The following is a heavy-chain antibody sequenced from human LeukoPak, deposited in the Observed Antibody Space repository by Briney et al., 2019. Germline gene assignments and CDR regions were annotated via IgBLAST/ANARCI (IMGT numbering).Heavy chain of an antibody. CDR1: GYSFTSYW. CDR3: ARLWIYYRVTTQIYYFDY. CDR2: IYPGDSDT. J-gene: IGHJ4*02. V-gene: IGHV5-51*01. D-gene: IGHD4-17*01. Sequence: GESLKISCKGSGYSFTSYWIGWVRQMPGKGLEWMGIIYPGDSDTRYSPSFQGQVTISADKSISTAYLQWSSLKASDTAMYYCARLWIYYRVTTQIYYFDYWGQGTLVTVSS.